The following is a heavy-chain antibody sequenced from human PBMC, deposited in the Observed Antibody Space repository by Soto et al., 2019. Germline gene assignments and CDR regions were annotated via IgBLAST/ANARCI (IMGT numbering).Heavy chain of an antibody. V-gene: IGHV1-46*01. CDR2: VNPSGGST. D-gene: IGHD2-15*01. CDR1: AYHFTAYP. Sequence: AAVKVSSNASAYHFTAYPMHWVRLAPGQGLEWMGVVNPSGGSTKYAQNFQGRVSMTRDTYTTTIYMGLSSLRSDDTAIYCCAREENCSGGTCHSEYFHRWGQGTLVTVS. J-gene: IGHJ1*01. CDR3: AREENCSGGTCHSEYFHR.